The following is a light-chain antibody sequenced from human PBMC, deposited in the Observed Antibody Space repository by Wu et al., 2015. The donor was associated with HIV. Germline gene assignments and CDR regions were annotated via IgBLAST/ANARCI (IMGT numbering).Light chain of an antibody. CDR2: GAS. J-gene: IGKJ4*01. Sequence: LTQSPGTLAVFPGERATLSCRASQSIGNKLAWYQQKPGQAPRLLIYGASTRATITPARFTGSGSGTEFTLTISSLQSEDFAVYYCQQYNYWPTFGGGTKVEIK. CDR1: QSIGNK. V-gene: IGKV3-15*01. CDR3: QQYNYWPT.